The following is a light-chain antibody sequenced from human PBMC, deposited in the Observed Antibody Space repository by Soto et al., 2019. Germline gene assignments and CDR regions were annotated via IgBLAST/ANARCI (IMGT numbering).Light chain of an antibody. CDR2: DAS. CDR1: QSVSSY. CDR3: QQRSNWPIT. Sequence: EIVLTQSPATLSLSPGERATLSCRASQSVSSYLAWYQQKPGRAPRLLIYDASNRATGIPARFSGSGSGTDFTLTISSLEPEDFAVYYCQQRSNWPITFGQGTQLEIK. V-gene: IGKV3-11*01. J-gene: IGKJ5*01.